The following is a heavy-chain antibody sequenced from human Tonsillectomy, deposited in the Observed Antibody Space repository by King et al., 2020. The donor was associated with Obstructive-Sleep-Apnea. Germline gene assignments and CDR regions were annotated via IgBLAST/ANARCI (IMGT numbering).Heavy chain of an antibody. D-gene: IGHD1-26*01. V-gene: IGHV1-46*03. CDR3: ASLSGNYHLYYYGMDV. CDR2: INPSGGST. CDR1: ENTFTRYF. J-gene: IGHJ6*02. Sequence: VQLVESGAEVKKPGASVKVSCKASENTFTRYFMHWVRQAPGQGLEWMGIINPSGGSTTSAQKFQGRVTMTRDPSTGTVYMERSSLRSEDTAVYYCASLSGNYHLYYYGMDVWGQGTTVTVSS.